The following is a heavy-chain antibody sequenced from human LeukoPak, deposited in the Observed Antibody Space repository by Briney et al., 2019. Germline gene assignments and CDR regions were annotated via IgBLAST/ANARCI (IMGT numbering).Heavy chain of an antibody. CDR3: ARHGPDLVYFYYYTMDV. J-gene: IGHJ6*02. Sequence: SVKVSCKASGGTFSSYAISWVRQAPGQGLEWMGGIIPIFGTANYAQRFQGRVTITADESTGTAYMELSSLRSEDTAVYYCARHGPDLVYFYYYTMDVWGQGTTVTVSS. CDR2: IIPIFGTA. V-gene: IGHV1-69*13. D-gene: IGHD1-14*01. CDR1: GGTFSSYA.